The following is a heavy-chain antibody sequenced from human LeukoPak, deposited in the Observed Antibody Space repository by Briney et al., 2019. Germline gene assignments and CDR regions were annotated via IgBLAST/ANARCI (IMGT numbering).Heavy chain of an antibody. Sequence: GSLRLSCAASGFTFSNYDMSWVRQPPGKGLEWIGSIYYSKNTYYNPSLKSRVTISADTSKNQFSLTLGSVSATDTAVYYCVSPRGFSYGYFDYWGQGTLVTVSS. CDR3: VSPRGFSYGYFDY. J-gene: IGHJ4*02. CDR1: GFTFSNYD. CDR2: IYYSKNT. D-gene: IGHD5-18*01. V-gene: IGHV4-39*01.